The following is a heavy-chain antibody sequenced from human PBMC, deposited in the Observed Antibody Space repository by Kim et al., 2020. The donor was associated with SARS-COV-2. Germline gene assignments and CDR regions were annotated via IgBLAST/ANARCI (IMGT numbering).Heavy chain of an antibody. Sequence: SETLSLTCTVSGGSISSGGYYWSWIRQHPGKGLEWIGYIYYSGSTYYNPSLKSRVTISVDTSKNQFSLKLSSVTAADTAVYYCARGDTGVGYSYGYFYYFDYWGQGTLVTVSS. V-gene: IGHV4-31*03. D-gene: IGHD5-18*01. CDR2: IYYSGST. CDR3: ARGDTGVGYSYGYFYYFDY. J-gene: IGHJ4*02. CDR1: GGSISSGGYY.